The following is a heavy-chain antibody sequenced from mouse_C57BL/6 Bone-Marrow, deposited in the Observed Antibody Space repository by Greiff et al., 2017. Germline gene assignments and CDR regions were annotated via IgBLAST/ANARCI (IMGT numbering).Heavy chain of an antibody. CDR3: ARGCYGRSHWYFDV. V-gene: IGHV1-64*01. D-gene: IGHD1-1*01. J-gene: IGHJ1*03. CDR2: IPPNSGST. CDR1: GYTFTSYW. Sequence: QVQLQQPGAELVKPGASVKLSCKASGYTFTSYWMHWVKQRPGQGLEWIGMIPPNSGSTNYNEKFKSKATLTVDKSSSTAYMQLSSLTSEDSAVYYCARGCYGRSHWYFDVWGTGTTVTVSS.